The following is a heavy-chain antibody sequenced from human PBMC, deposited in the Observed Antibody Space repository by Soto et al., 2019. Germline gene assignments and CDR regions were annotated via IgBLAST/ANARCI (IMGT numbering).Heavy chain of an antibody. CDR3: ARHGRDGTDV. V-gene: IGHV4-34*12. J-gene: IGHJ6*02. CDR1: SGSFSGYS. Sequence: AETLSLTCAVYSGSFSGYSWSWIRRPPGKELEWIGEIIHSETTNYSPSLKSRVTISEDASKNQFSLKLSSVTAADTAVYYCARHGRDGTDVWGQGTTVTVSS. CDR2: IIHSETT.